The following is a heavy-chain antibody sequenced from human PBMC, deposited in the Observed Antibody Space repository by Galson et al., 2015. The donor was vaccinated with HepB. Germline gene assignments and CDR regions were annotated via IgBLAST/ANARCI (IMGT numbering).Heavy chain of an antibody. Sequence: WIRQPPGKGLEWIGEINHSGSTNYNPSLKSRLTLSLDTSKNQFSLKLNSLTAADTAVYFCTRVKLREQLVQQYYYGMDVWGQGTTVTVSS. D-gene: IGHD6-13*01. J-gene: IGHJ6*02. CDR3: TRVKLREQLVQQYYYGMDV. V-gene: IGHV4-34*01. CDR2: INHSGST.